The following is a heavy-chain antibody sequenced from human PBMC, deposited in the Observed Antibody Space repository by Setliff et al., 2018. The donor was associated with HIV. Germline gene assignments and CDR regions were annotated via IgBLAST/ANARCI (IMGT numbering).Heavy chain of an antibody. CDR2: VHSTGTT. J-gene: IGHJ3*01. CDR1: GGSFSTYY. CDR3: ARARITMTGGRLEPYAFDR. V-gene: IGHV4-4*07. Sequence: SETLSLTCTVSGGSFSTYYWSWIRQPAGEGLEYIGRVHSTGTTIYNPSLKRRVTMSVDTSKNQLSLKLRSVTAADTAVYYCARARITMTGGRLEPYAFDRWGQGTKVTVSS. D-gene: IGHD3-22*01.